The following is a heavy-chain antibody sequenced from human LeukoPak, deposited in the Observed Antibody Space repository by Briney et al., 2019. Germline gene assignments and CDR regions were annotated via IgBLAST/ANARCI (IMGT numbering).Heavy chain of an antibody. CDR3: ARHRYDILTGYVNWFDP. V-gene: IGHV4-59*08. CDR2: IYYSGST. Sequence: SETLSLTCTVSGGSMNNYYWAWIRQPPGKGLEWIGYIYYSGSTYYNPSLKSRVTISVDTSKNQFSLKLSSVTAADTAVYYCARHRYDILTGYVNWFDPWGQGTLVTVSS. J-gene: IGHJ5*02. CDR1: GGSMNNYY. D-gene: IGHD3-9*01.